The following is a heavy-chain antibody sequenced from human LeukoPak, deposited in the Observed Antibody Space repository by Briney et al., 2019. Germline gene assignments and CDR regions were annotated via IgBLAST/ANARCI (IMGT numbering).Heavy chain of an antibody. J-gene: IGHJ6*04. V-gene: IGHV1-2*02. CDR3: ARDLRGSGSYYDGAIQV. Sequence: ASVKVSCKASGYTFTGYYMHWVRQAPGQGLEWMGWINPNSGDTNYAQKFQGRVTMTRDTSISTAYVELSRLRSDDTAVYYCARDLRGSGSYYDGAIQVWGKGTTVTISS. D-gene: IGHD3-10*01. CDR1: GYTFTGYY. CDR2: INPNSGDT.